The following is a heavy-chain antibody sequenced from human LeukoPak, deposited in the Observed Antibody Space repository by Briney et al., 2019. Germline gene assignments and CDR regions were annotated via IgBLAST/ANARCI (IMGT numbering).Heavy chain of an antibody. D-gene: IGHD1-1*01. CDR2: INPNSGGT. Sequence: ASVKVSCKASGYTFTGYYIHWVRQAPGQGLEWMGWINPNSGGTNYAQKFQGRVTMTRDTSISTAYTELSRLRSDDTAVYYCARVGATGTTSPFDYWGQGTLVTVSS. CDR1: GYTFTGYY. J-gene: IGHJ4*02. V-gene: IGHV1-2*02. CDR3: ARVGATGTTSPFDY.